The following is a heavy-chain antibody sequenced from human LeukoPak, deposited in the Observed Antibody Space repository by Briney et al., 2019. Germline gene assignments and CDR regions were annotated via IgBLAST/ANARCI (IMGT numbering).Heavy chain of an antibody. D-gene: IGHD3-10*01. Sequence: GGSLRLSCAASGFTFSSYAMHWVRQAPGKGLEWVAVISYDGSNKYYADSVKGRFTISRDNSKNTLYLQMNSLRAEDTAVYYCAKACIGRVTMVRGVTVNYWGQGTLVTVSS. J-gene: IGHJ4*02. CDR2: ISYDGSNK. CDR3: AKACIGRVTMVRGVTVNY. CDR1: GFTFSSYA. V-gene: IGHV3-30-3*01.